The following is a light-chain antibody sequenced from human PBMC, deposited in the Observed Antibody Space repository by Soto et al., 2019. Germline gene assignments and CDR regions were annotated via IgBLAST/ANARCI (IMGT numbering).Light chain of an antibody. CDR1: TGAVTSGHY. J-gene: IGLJ3*02. V-gene: IGLV7-43*01. CDR3: LLYYAGVWV. CDR2: NTS. Sequence: QAVVTQEPSLTVSPGGTVTLTCGSSTGAVTSGHYPNWFQQKPGQAPRTLIDNTSSRHSWTPARFSGSLLGGKAALTLSGVRPEDEAEYYCLLYYAGVWVFGGGTKVTVL.